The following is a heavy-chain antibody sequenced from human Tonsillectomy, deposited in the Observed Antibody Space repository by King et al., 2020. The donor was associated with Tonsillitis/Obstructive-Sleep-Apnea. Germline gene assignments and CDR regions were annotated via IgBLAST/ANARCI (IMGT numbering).Heavy chain of an antibody. CDR3: TTDCGGRQQLEPNYYYNYMDG. V-gene: IGHV3-15*01. D-gene: IGHD6-13*01. CDR2: IKSKTDGGTT. J-gene: IGHJ6*03. CDR1: GFTFSNAW. Sequence: VQLVESGGGLVKPGGSLRLSCAASGFTFSNAWMSWVRQAPGKGLEWVGRIKSKTDGGTTDYAAPVKGRFTISRDDSKNTLYLQMNSLKTEDTAVYYCTTDCGGRQQLEPNYYYNYMDGWGKGTTVTVSS.